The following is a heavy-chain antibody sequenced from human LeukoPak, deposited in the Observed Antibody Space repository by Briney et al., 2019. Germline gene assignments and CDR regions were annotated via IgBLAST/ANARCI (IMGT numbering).Heavy chain of an antibody. CDR1: GFTFSSYW. V-gene: IGHV3-7*01. Sequence: GGSLRLSCAASGFTFSSYWMSWVRQAPGKGLEWVANIKQDGSEKYYVDSVKGRFTISRDNAKNSLYLQMNSLRAEDTAVYYCARDVPAYCGGDCPNPYWGQGTLVTVSS. D-gene: IGHD2-21*02. CDR3: ARDVPAYCGGDCPNPY. CDR2: IKQDGSEK. J-gene: IGHJ4*02.